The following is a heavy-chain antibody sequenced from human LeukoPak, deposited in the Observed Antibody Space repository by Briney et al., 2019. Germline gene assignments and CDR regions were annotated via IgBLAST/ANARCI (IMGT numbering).Heavy chain of an antibody. D-gene: IGHD3-22*01. CDR2: IYHSGST. CDR3: ARVVRRITMIVEVNLLYAFDI. J-gene: IGHJ3*02. V-gene: IGHV4-38-2*02. CDR1: GYSISSGYY. Sequence: PSETLSLTCTVSGYSISSGYYWGWIRQPPGKGLEWIGIIYHSGSTYYNPSLKSRVTISVDTSKNQFSLELSSVTAADTAVYYCARVVRRITMIVEVNLLYAFDIWGQGTMVTVSS.